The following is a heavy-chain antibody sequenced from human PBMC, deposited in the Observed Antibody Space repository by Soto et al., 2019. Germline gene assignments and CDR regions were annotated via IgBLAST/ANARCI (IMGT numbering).Heavy chain of an antibody. Sequence: QVQLVQSGAEVKKPGASVKVSCKASGYIFTSYSIHWVRQAPVQWLEWMCVVNPSGGSTNYAHKFQSRITMTRDTSTSTVYMDLSSLTSEDTAVYYCAREDNCSDGICYSEYFQRWGQGTLVTVSS. D-gene: IGHD2-15*01. J-gene: IGHJ1*01. CDR2: VNPSGGST. CDR3: AREDNCSDGICYSEYFQR. V-gene: IGHV1-46*01. CDR1: GYIFTSYS.